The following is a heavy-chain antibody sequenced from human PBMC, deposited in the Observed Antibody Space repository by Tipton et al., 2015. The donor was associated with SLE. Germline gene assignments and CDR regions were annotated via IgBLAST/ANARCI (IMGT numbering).Heavy chain of an antibody. CDR3: ARGKRYSSSWSHAFDI. CDR2: INHSGST. CDR1: GGSFSGYY. Sequence: TLSLTCAVYGGSFSGYYWSWIRQPPGKGLEWIGEINHSGSTNYNPSLKSRVTISVGTSKNQFSLKLSSVTAADTAVYYCARGKRYSSSWSHAFDIWGQGTMVTVSS. V-gene: IGHV4-34*01. D-gene: IGHD6-13*01. J-gene: IGHJ3*02.